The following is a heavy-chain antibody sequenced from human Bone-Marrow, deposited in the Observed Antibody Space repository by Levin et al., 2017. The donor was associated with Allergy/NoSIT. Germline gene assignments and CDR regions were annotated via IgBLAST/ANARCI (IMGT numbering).Heavy chain of an antibody. CDR1: GFTFRDYY. V-gene: IGHV3-11*01. CDR2: ISSSGSTI. J-gene: IGHJ6*02. D-gene: IGHD6-13*01. Sequence: GGSLRLSCAASGFTFRDYYMSWIRQAPGKGLEWVSYISSSGSTIYYADSVKGRFTISRDNAKNSLYLQMNSLRAEDTAVYYCARVSDRRSWSLDYGYVMDVWGQGTTVTVSS. CDR3: ARVSDRRSWSLDYGYVMDV.